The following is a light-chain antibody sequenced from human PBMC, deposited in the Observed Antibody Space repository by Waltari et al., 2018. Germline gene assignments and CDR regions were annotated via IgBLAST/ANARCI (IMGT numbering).Light chain of an antibody. Sequence: QSALTQPASVSGSPGQSVTRFCAGTNNDVGVYNAVSCYQEHPGQAPRVISDDVSDRPSGVSDRFSGSKSGNTASLTISGLQAEDEADYYCSSQSSNDVVLFGGGTKLTVL. J-gene: IGLJ2*01. CDR1: NNDVGVYNA. CDR2: DVS. V-gene: IGLV2-14*01. CDR3: SSQSSNDVVL.